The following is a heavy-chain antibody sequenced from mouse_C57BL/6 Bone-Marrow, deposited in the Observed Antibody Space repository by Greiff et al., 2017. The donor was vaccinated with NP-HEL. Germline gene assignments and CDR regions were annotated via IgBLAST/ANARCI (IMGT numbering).Heavy chain of an antibody. J-gene: IGHJ1*03. D-gene: IGHD4-1*01. Sequence: EVKVVESGPGLAKPSQTLSLTCSVTGYSITSDYWNWIRKFPGNKLEYMGYISYSGSTYYNPSLKSRISITRDTSKNQYYLQLNSVTTEDTATYYCARLTGTPRGYFDVWGTGTTVTVSS. CDR3: ARLTGTPRGYFDV. CDR2: ISYSGST. V-gene: IGHV3-8*01. CDR1: GYSITSDY.